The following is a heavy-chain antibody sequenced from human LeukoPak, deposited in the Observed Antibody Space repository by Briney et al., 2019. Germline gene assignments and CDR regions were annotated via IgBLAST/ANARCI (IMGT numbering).Heavy chain of an antibody. Sequence: SETLSLTCTVSGGSISSSSYYWGWIRQPPGTGLEWIGSIYYSGSTYYNPSLKSRVTISVDTSKNQFSLKLSSVTAADTAVYYCARQVGPRWELLTPKNWEQSDYWGQGTLVTVSS. CDR3: ARQVGPRWELLTPKNWEQSDY. CDR1: GGSISSSSYY. V-gene: IGHV4-39*01. J-gene: IGHJ4*02. D-gene: IGHD1-26*01. CDR2: IYYSGST.